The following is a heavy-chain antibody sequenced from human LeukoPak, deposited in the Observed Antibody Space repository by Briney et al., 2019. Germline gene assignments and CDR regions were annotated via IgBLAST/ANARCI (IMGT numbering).Heavy chain of an antibody. CDR1: GYSFTSYD. J-gene: IGHJ6*03. V-gene: IGHV1-8*01. CDR2: MNSNSGNT. CDR3: ARGFVPRPTYYYYYMDD. Sequence: ASVKVSCKASGYSFTSYDINWVREATGQGLEWMGWMNSNSGNTGYAQKLQGRVTMTRNTSISTAYMEQSSLSSEDTAVYYCARGFVPRPTYYYYYMDDWGKGTTVTVSS. D-gene: IGHD3-10*02.